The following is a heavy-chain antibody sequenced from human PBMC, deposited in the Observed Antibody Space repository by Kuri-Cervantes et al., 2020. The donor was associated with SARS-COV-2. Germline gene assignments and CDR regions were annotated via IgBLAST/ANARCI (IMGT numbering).Heavy chain of an antibody. J-gene: IGHJ5*02. CDR3: ARDPNANHNNRFDP. Sequence: GSLRPSCTVSGGSISSHYWSWIRQPPGKGLEWIGYIYYSGSTNYNPSLKSRVTISVDTSKNQFSLKLSSVTAADTAVYYCARDPNANHNNRFDPWGQGTLVTVSS. D-gene: IGHD4/OR15-4a*01. CDR1: GGSISSHY. V-gene: IGHV4-59*11. CDR2: IYYSGST.